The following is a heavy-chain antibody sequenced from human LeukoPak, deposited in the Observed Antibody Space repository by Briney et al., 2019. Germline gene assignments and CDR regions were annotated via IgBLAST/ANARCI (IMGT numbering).Heavy chain of an antibody. Sequence: GASVKVSCKASGGTFSSYAISWVRQAPGQGLEWMGRIIPILGIANYAQKFQGRVTITADKSTSTAYMELSSLRSEDTAVYYCAREGRVNFEGSAYWFDPWGQGTLVTVSS. CDR3: AREGRVNFEGSAYWFDP. D-gene: IGHD2-15*01. V-gene: IGHV1-69*04. CDR1: GGTFSSYA. CDR2: IIPILGIA. J-gene: IGHJ5*02.